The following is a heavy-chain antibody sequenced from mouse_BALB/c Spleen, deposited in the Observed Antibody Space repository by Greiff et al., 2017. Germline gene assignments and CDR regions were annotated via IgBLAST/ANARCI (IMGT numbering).Heavy chain of an antibody. Sequence: VKVEESGPSLVQPSQSLSITCTVSGFSLTSYGVHWVRQSPGKGLEWLGVIWRGGSTDYNAAFMSRLSITKDNSKSQVFFKMNSLQADDTAIYYCAKTVYGNYESFAYWGQGTLVTVSA. J-gene: IGHJ3*01. CDR3: AKTVYGNYESFAY. CDR1: GFSLTSYG. V-gene: IGHV2-5-1*01. CDR2: IWRGGST. D-gene: IGHD2-10*02.